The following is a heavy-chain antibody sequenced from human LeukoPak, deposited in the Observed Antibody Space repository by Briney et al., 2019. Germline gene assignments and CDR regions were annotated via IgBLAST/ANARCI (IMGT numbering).Heavy chain of an antibody. D-gene: IGHD2-15*01. Sequence: SETLCLTCTVSGGSISSSSYHWGWVRQPPGKGLEWIGAIYYSGSTYYNPSLKTRVTISVVTSKNHFSRNLSSVTASDTAVYYCARQGWWFVPWGQGTLGTLSS. CDR3: ARQGWWFVP. CDR2: IYYSGST. CDR1: GGSISSSSYH. V-gene: IGHV4-39*01. J-gene: IGHJ5*02.